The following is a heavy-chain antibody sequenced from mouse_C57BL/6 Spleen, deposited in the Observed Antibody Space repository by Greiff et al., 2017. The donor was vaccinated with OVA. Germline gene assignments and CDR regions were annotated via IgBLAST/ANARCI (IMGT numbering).Heavy chain of an antibody. D-gene: IGHD2-3*01. CDR1: GYTFTSYW. J-gene: IGHJ4*01. Sequence: VQLQQSGAELAKPGASVKLSCKASGYTFTSYWMHWVKQRPGQGLEWIGYINPSSGYTKYNQKFKDKATLTADKSYSTAYMQLSSLTYEDSAVYYCARSGDGYYYAMDYWGQGTSVTVSS. CDR2: INPSSGYT. V-gene: IGHV1-7*01. CDR3: ARSGDGYYYAMDY.